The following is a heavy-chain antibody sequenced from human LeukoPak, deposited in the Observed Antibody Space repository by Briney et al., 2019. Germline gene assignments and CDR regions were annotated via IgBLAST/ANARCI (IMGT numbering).Heavy chain of an antibody. V-gene: IGHV3-23*01. CDR3: AKGLDGGGYRYYFDY. CDR2: ISGSGAST. J-gene: IGHJ4*02. CDR1: GFTFSSYA. Sequence: GKSLRLSCAASGFTFSSYAMSWVRQAPGKGLEWVSGISGSGASTYYADSVKGRFTISRDNSKNTLYVQMNSLRAEDTAAYYCAKGLDGGGYRYYFDYWGQGTLVTVSS. D-gene: IGHD3-22*01.